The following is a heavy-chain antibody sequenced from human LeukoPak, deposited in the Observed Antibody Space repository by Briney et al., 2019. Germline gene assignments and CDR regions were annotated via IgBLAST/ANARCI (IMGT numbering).Heavy chain of an antibody. J-gene: IGHJ4*02. V-gene: IGHV3-21*01. Sequence: KSGGSLRLSCAASGFPFSTYSIHWVRQAPGKGLEWVASITSTSTYIYYADSVKGRFTISRDNDKNSLYLQMNSLRAEDTAVYYCARDYYSSSWDNGYWGQGTLVTVSS. CDR3: ARDYYSSSWDNGY. D-gene: IGHD6-13*01. CDR2: ITSTSTYI. CDR1: GFPFSTYS.